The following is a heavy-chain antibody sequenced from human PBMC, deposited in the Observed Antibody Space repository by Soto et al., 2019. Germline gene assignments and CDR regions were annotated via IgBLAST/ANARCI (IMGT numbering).Heavy chain of an antibody. CDR1: GFRLRTYG. J-gene: IGHJ4*02. D-gene: IGHD5-12*01. CDR2: ISYDGSNK. V-gene: IGHV3-30*18. Sequence: GVSLRLSCEASGFRLRTYGMHWVRQAPGKGLERVAVISYDGSNKYHADSVKGRFTISRDNSRNTLYLQMNSLRLDDTAVYYCAKDDPRYRGFEFRQWCPGPRVTV. CDR3: AKDDPRYRGFEFRQ.